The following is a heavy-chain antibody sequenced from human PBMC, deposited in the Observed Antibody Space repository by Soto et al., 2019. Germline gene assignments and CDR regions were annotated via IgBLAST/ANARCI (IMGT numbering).Heavy chain of an antibody. CDR2: ISYDGSNK. CDR1: GFTFSSYG. V-gene: IGHV3-30*18. Sequence: QVQLVESGGGVVQPGRSLRLSCAASGFTFSSYGMHWVRQAPGKGLEWVAVISYDGSNKYYADSVKGRFTISRDNSKNTLYLQMNSLRAEDTAVYYCAKSYYYDSSGSPFDYWGQGTLVTVSS. J-gene: IGHJ4*02. D-gene: IGHD3-22*01. CDR3: AKSYYYDSSGSPFDY.